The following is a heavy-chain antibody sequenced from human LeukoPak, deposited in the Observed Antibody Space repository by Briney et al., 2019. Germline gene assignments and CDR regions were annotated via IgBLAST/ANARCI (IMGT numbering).Heavy chain of an antibody. V-gene: IGHV4-34*01. CDR2: INHSGST. CDR3: ARCYYDSSGCDY. Sequence: WIWEINHSGSTNYNPSLKTRVTISVDTSKNQFSLKLSSVTAADTAVYYCARCYYDSSGCDYWGQGTLVTISS. J-gene: IGHJ4*02. D-gene: IGHD3-22*01.